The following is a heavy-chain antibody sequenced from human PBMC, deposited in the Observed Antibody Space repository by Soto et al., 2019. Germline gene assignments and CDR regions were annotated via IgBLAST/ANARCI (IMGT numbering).Heavy chain of an antibody. CDR3: AKDLKPGSRWSLGGVEHCMDV. V-gene: IGHV3-30*18. CDR2: MSYDGSKK. J-gene: IGHJ6*03. CDR1: GFSFSSYD. Sequence: QVQLVESGGGVVQPGRSLRLSCVGSGFSFSSYDMNWVRQAPGTGLEWVALMSYDGSKKYYGDSVRGRVTISRDNSKNTLYLHMDHLRPEDTAIYYCAKDLKPGSRWSLGGVEHCMDVWGRGTTVSVSS. D-gene: IGHD3-16*01.